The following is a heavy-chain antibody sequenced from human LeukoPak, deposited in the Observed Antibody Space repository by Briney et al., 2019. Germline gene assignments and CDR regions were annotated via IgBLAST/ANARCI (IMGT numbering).Heavy chain of an antibody. V-gene: IGHV3-11*01. J-gene: IGHJ4*02. CDR3: AKAARLSLSSSPYFDY. CDR2: ISSSGSTI. CDR1: GFTFSDYY. Sequence: GGSLRLSCAASGFTFSDYYMSWIRQAPGKGLEWVSYISSSGSTIYYADSVKGRFTISRGNAKNSLYLQMNSLRAEDTALYYCAKAARLSLSSSPYFDYWGQGTLVTVSS. D-gene: IGHD3-16*02.